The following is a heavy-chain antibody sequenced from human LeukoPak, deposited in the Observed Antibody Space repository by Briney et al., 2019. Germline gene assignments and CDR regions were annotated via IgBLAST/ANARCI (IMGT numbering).Heavy chain of an antibody. D-gene: IGHD6-19*01. Sequence: ASLWVSSAPSRDTPTADYLHTGREAPGQRVGLMGWINPYSGATNYAHKSQGSVTMTRDTSISTAYIELRSLRFDDTAVYYCARGIAVAGIDYWGQGTLVTVSS. CDR2: INPYSGAT. V-gene: IGHV1-2*02. CDR1: RDTPTADY. J-gene: IGHJ4*02. CDR3: ARGIAVAGIDY.